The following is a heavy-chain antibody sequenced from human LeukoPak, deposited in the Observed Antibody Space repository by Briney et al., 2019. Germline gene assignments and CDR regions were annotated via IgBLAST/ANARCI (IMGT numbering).Heavy chain of an antibody. D-gene: IGHD6-13*01. CDR3: ARAPSSSWFNHYYYYGMDV. CDR1: GGSISSSSYY. Sequence: SETLSLTCTVSGGSISSSSYYWGWIRQPPGKGLEWIGRIYYSGSTYYNPSLKSRVTISVDTSKNQFSLKLSSVTAADTAVYYCARAPSSSWFNHYYYYGMDVWGQGTTVTVSS. V-gene: IGHV4-39*01. CDR2: IYYSGST. J-gene: IGHJ6*02.